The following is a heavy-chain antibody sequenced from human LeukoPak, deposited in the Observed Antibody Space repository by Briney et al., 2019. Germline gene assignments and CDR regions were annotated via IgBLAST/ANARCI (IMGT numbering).Heavy chain of an antibody. CDR1: GFTFSSYG. J-gene: IGHJ4*02. CDR2: ILSDGSKE. CDR3: AGIAAAGNDY. Sequence: GGSLRLSCAASGFTFSSYGMHWVRQAPGKGLEWVAVILSDGSKEFYTDSVKGRFTISRDNSKNTLYLQMNSLRAEDTAVYYCAGIAAAGNDYWGQGTLVTVSS. D-gene: IGHD6-13*01. V-gene: IGHV3-33*01.